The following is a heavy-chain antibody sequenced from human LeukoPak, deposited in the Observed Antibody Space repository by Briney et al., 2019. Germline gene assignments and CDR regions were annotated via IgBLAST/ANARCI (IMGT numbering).Heavy chain of an antibody. Sequence: GASVKVSCKAFGYTFTGFYMHWVRQAPGQGLEWMGGIIPIFGTANYAQKFQGRVTITADKSTSTAYMELSSLRSEDTAVYYCARVGGTTIQYYYYYYMDVWGKGTTVTVSS. CDR2: IIPIFGTA. CDR3: ARVGGTTIQYYYYYYMDV. J-gene: IGHJ6*03. CDR1: GYTFTGFY. V-gene: IGHV1-69*06. D-gene: IGHD1-7*01.